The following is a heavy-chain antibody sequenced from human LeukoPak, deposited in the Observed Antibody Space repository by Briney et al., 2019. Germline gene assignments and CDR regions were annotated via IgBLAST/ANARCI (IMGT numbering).Heavy chain of an antibody. D-gene: IGHD1-7*01. CDR3: ARVRDRNYGYFDY. J-gene: IGHJ4*02. CDR1: GFTFSSYA. Sequence: GGSLRLSCAASGFTFSSYAMHWVRQAPGKGLEWVAVISYDGSNKYYADSVKGRFTISRDNSKNTLYLQMNSLRAEDTAVYYCARVRDRNYGYFDYWGQGTLVTVSS. V-gene: IGHV3-30-3*01. CDR2: ISYDGSNK.